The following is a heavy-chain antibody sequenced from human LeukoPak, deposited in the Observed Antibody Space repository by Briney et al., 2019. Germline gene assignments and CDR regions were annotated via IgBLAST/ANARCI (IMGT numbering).Heavy chain of an antibody. CDR2: IGTAGDT. J-gene: IGHJ4*02. D-gene: IGHD3-9*01. CDR1: GFTFSSYD. CDR3: ARTYYDILTGHYYFDY. V-gene: IGHV3-13*01. Sequence: GGSLRLSCAASGFTFSSYDMHWVRQATGKGLEWVSAIGTAGDTYYPGSVKGRFTISRENAKNSLYLQMNSLRAGDTAVYYCARTYYDILTGHYYFDYWGQGTLVTVSS.